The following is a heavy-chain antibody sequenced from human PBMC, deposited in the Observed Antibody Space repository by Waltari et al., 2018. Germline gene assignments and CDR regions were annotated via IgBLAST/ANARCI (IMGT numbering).Heavy chain of an antibody. CDR1: GFTFVNYW. CDR2: IKEDGTGE. J-gene: IGHJ4*02. Sequence: EVQLVESGGGLVQPGGSLRLSCTASGFTFVNYWMSWVRQAPGKGLQWVAYIKEDGTGESYLDSLKGRFTISRDDAKNSLHLQMNSLRVEDTAIYYCARVSKGIHFDYWGQGTLVTVSS. CDR3: ARVSKGIHFDY. V-gene: IGHV3-7*04.